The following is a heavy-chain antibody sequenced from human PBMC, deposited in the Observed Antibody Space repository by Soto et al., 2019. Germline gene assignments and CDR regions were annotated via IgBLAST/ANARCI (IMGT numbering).Heavy chain of an antibody. CDR2: IYSGGTT. CDR3: ARDGGSSGVDY. D-gene: IGHD6-19*01. CDR1: GFTVSNNY. J-gene: IGHJ4*02. V-gene: IGHV3-53*01. Sequence: EVQLVESGGGLIQPGGSLRLSCAASGFTVSNNYMSWVRQAPGKGLEWVSVIYSGGTTYYSDSVKGRFTISRDNSKKPLYLQMNSLRAEDTAVYYCARDGGSSGVDYWGQGTLVTVSS.